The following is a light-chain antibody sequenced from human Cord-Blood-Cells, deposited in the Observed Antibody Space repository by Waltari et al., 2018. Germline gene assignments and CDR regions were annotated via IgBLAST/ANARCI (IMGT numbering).Light chain of an antibody. V-gene: IGKV3-20*01. CDR1: QSVSSSY. J-gene: IGKJ1*01. CDR3: QQYGSSPRT. Sequence: EIVLTQPPGTLSLSPGERATLHCRTSQSVSSSYLAWYQQKPGEAPRLLIYGASSRATGIPDRFSGSVSGTDFTLTISRLDPEDFALYYCQQYGSSPRTFGQGTKVEIK. CDR2: GAS.